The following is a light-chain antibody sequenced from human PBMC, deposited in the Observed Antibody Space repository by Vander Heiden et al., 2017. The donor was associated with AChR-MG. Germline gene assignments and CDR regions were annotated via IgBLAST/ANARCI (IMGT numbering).Light chain of an antibody. V-gene: IGKV3-15*01. J-gene: IGKJ2*01. CDR1: QSVSSN. Sequence: EIVMTQSPATLSVSPGDRATLSPRASQSVSSNLAWYQQKPGQAPRLLIYGASSRATGIPARFSGSGSGTEFTLTISSLQSEDFAIYYCQQYKNWPYTFGQGTKLEIK. CDR3: QQYKNWPYT. CDR2: GAS.